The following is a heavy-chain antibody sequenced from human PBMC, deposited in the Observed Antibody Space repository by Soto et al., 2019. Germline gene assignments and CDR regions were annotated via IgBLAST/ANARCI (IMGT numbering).Heavy chain of an antibody. CDR3: ARYDSGYISESRYYFDY. CDR1: GGSITNNSCC. CDR2: IYYSGTT. Sequence: PSQPLSLTYTVSGGSITNNSCCWARIRQPPGKGLEWIGSIYYSGTTYYNPSLKSRVTISVDRSKNQFSLKLSSVTAADTAVYYCARYDSGYISESRYYFDYWGQGTLVTVSS. V-gene: IGHV4-39*01. J-gene: IGHJ4*02. D-gene: IGHD3-22*01.